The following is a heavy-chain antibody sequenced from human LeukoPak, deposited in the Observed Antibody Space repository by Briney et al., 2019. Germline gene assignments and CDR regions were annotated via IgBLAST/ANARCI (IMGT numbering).Heavy chain of an antibody. D-gene: IGHD3-22*01. Sequence: SETLSLTCTVSGYSISSGYYWGWIRQPPGKGLEWIGSIYHSGGTYYNPSLKSRVTISVDTSKNQFSLKLSYVTAADTAVYYCARSSPYYYDSSGPYYFDYWGQGTLVTVSS. J-gene: IGHJ4*02. CDR2: IYHSGGT. V-gene: IGHV4-38-2*02. CDR3: ARSSPYYYDSSGPYYFDY. CDR1: GYSISSGYY.